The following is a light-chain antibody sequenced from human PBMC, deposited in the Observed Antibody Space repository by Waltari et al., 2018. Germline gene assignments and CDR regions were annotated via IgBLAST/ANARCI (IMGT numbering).Light chain of an antibody. V-gene: IGLV3-1*01. J-gene: IGLJ2*01. CDR3: QAWDSGAVI. Sequence: SYELTQPPSVSVFPGQTASITCSGDKLGDKYASWYQQRPGQSPLLVIYQDSRRPAGIPERFSGSNSGNKAPLTISGTQTMDEADYYCQAWDSGAVIFGGGTKLTVL. CDR2: QDS. CDR1: KLGDKY.